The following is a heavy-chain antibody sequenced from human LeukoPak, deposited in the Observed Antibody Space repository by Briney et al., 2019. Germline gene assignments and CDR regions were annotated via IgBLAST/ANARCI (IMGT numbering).Heavy chain of an antibody. Sequence: GGSLRLSCAASAFSLNAYNMNWVRQAPGKGLEWVSSISYTGTYIYYADSVKGRFTISRDNAQNSLYLQMNSLRAEDTAVYCCARDIGEALLWFGESHYIDYWGQGTLVTVSS. CDR3: ARDIGEALLWFGESHYIDY. V-gene: IGHV3-21*01. J-gene: IGHJ4*02. D-gene: IGHD3-10*01. CDR1: AFSLNAYN. CDR2: ISYTGTYI.